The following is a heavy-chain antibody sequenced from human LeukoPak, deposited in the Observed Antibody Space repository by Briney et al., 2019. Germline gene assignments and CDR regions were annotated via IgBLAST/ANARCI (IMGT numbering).Heavy chain of an antibody. D-gene: IGHD5-18*01. CDR3: ARRTPAVDTAMTDY. CDR1: GFTFRSYW. CDR2: INSDGSST. J-gene: IGHJ4*02. V-gene: IGHV3-74*01. Sequence: GGSLRLSCAASGFTFRSYWMHWVRQAPGKGLVWVSRINSDGSSTSYADSVKGRFTISRDNAKNTLYLQMNSLRAEDTAVYYCARRTPAVDTAMTDYWGQGTLVTVSS.